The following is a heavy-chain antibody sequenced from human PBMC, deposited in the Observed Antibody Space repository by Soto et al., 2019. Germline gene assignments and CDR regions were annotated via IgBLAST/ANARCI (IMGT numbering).Heavy chain of an antibody. CDR2: ISYDGSNK. J-gene: IGHJ4*02. CDR3: AKDTGYYDFWSGFGTSDY. D-gene: IGHD3-3*01. V-gene: IGHV3-30*18. CDR1: GFTFSSYG. Sequence: GGSLRLSCAASGFTFSSYGMHWVRQAPGKGLEWVAVISYDGSNKYYADSVKGRFTISRDNSKNTLYLQMNSLRAEGTAVYYCAKDTGYYDFWSGFGTSDYWGQGTLVTVSS.